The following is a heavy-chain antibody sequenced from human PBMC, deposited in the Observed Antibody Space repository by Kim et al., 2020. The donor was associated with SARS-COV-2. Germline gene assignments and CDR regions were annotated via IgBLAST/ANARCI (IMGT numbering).Heavy chain of an antibody. D-gene: IGHD6-13*01. CDR3: AREGSSSWPRYHLDV. CDR1: GFTFSSYG. Sequence: GGSLRLSCAASGFTFSSYGMHWVRQAPGKGLEWVAVTWYDGSNKYYADSVKGRFTISRDNSKNTLYLQMNSLRAEDTAVYYCAREGSSSWPRYHLDVWG. V-gene: IGHV3-33*01. J-gene: IGHJ6*03. CDR2: TWYDGSNK.